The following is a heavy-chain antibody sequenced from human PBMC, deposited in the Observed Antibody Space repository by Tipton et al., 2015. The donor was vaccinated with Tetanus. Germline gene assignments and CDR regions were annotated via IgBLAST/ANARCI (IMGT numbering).Heavy chain of an antibody. V-gene: IGHV4-59*01. CDR3: ARGGGDNLNFLPA. D-gene: IGHD1-7*01. J-gene: IGHJ5*02. Sequence: TLSLTCTVSGVSIGSYYWSWIRQPPGKGLEWIGYLSYIGTTNYNPSLESRVTITSDTSRNQFSLRLSSITAADTAIYYCARGGGDNLNFLPAWGQGTLVTVSS. CDR1: GVSIGSYY. CDR2: LSYIGTT.